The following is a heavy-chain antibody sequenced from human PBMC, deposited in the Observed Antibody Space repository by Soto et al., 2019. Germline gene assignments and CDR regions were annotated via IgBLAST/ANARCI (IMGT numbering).Heavy chain of an antibody. CDR2: INPNSGGT. Sequence: GASVQVSCKASGYTFTGYYMHWVRQAPGQGLEWMGWINPNSGGTNYAQKFQGRVTMTRDTSVSTAYMELSRLRSDDTAVYYCARDNYDFWSGYRQNYGMDVWGQGTTVTV. CDR1: GYTFTGYY. CDR3: ARDNYDFWSGYRQNYGMDV. D-gene: IGHD3-3*01. V-gene: IGHV1-2*02. J-gene: IGHJ6*02.